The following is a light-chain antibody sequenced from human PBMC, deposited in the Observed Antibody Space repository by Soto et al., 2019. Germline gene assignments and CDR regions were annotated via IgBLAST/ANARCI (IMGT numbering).Light chain of an antibody. CDR1: QSVSSN. V-gene: IGKV3-15*01. CDR3: QQYNSGPLT. Sequence: EVVMTQSPATLSVSLGDRATLSCRASQSVSSNLAWYQQKPGQAPKLLIYSASTRATGISARFSGSGSGTEFTLTISSLQSEDFAVYSCQQYNSGPLTFGGGTKVEIK. CDR2: SAS. J-gene: IGKJ4*01.